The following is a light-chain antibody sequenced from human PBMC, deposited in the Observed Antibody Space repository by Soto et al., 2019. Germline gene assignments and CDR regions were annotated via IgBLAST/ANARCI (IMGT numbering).Light chain of an antibody. J-gene: IGLJ3*02. CDR1: SSNIGAGYD. V-gene: IGLV1-40*01. CDR2: GNS. CDR3: QSYDSSLSGWV. Sequence: QSVLTQQPSVSGAPGQRVTISCTGSSSNIGAGYDGHWYQQLPGTAPKLLIYGNSNRPSGVPDRFSGSKSGTSASLAITGLQAEDEADYYCQSYDSSLSGWVFGAGTKLTVL.